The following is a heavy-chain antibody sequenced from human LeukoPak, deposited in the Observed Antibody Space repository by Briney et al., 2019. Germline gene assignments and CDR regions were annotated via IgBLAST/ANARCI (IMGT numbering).Heavy chain of an antibody. CDR1: GGSISSYH. Sequence: SETLSLTCTVSGGSISSYHWSWIRQPPGKGLQWIGFIYSSGSTNYNPSLKSRVTMSVDTSKNQFSLNLNSVTAADTAVYYCARVGYSSGWYPLDYWGQGTLVTVSS. CDR3: ARVGYSSGWYPLDY. J-gene: IGHJ4*02. D-gene: IGHD6-19*01. CDR2: IYSSGST. V-gene: IGHV4-59*12.